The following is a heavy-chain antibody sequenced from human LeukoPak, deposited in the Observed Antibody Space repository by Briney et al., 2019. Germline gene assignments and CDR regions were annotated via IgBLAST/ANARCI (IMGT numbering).Heavy chain of an antibody. CDR2: ISSSGATI. CDR3: ARPTAVGAAPRAFDI. Sequence: PGGSLRLSCAASGFTSSSYEMNWVRQAPGKGLEWVSYISSSGATIYYADSVKGRFTISRDNAKSSLYLQMNSLRAEDTAVYYCARPTAVGAAPRAFDIWGQGTMVTVSS. CDR1: GFTSSSYE. J-gene: IGHJ3*02. V-gene: IGHV3-48*03. D-gene: IGHD2-15*01.